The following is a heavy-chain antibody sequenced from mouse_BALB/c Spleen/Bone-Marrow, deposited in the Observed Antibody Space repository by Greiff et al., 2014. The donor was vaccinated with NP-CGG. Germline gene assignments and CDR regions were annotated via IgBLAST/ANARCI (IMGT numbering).Heavy chain of an antibody. CDR1: GYSFTSYW. CDR2: FYPGSSDT. J-gene: IGHJ3*01. D-gene: IGHD2-10*02. CDR3: TFLVKEDFAY. V-gene: IGHV1-5*01. Sequence: VQLKDSGTVLARPGASVKMSCKASGYSFTSYWMHWVKQRPGQGLEWIGAFYPGSSDTTYNQKFKGKAKLTAVTSASTAYMELSSLTNEDSAVYYCTFLVKEDFAYWGQGTLVTVSA.